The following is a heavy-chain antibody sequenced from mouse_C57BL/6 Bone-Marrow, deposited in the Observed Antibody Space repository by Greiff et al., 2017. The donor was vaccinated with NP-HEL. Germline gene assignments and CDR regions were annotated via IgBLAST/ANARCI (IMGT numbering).Heavy chain of an antibody. CDR2: IRSKSNNYAT. J-gene: IGHJ3*01. CDR3: VRHRGSGYVAWFAY. CDR1: GFSFTTYA. V-gene: IGHV10-1*01. D-gene: IGHD3-2*02. Sequence: EVMLVESGGGLVQPKGSLKLSCAASGFSFTTYAMNWVRQAPGKGLEWVARIRSKSNNYATYYADSVKDRFTISRDDSESMLYLKMNNLKTEDTAMYYCVRHRGSGYVAWFAYWGQGTLVTVSA.